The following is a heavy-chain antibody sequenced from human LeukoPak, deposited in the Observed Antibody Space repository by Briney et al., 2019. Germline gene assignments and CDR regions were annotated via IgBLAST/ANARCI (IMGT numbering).Heavy chain of an antibody. CDR3: ARGNRLYSSSWSALPFDF. V-gene: IGHV4-38-2*02. D-gene: IGHD6-13*01. CDR2: IYRSGGT. CDR1: GYSISSGYY. Sequence: SETLSLTCSVYGYSISSGYYWGWIRQSPGKGLEWIGNIYRSGGTYYNPSLKSRVTISVDTSKNQFSLKLISVTAADTAVYYCARGNRLYSSSWSALPFDFWGQGTMLTVSS. J-gene: IGHJ3*01.